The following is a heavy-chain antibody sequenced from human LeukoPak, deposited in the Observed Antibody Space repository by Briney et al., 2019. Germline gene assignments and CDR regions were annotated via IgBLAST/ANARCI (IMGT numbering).Heavy chain of an antibody. CDR2: ISSSSIYT. CDR3: ARGSEEYCGGDCYSNAFDI. Sequence: GGSLRLSCAASGFTFSDYYMSWIRQAPGKGPEWVSYISSSSIYTNYADSVKGRFTISRDNAKNSLYLQMNSLRAEDTAVYYCARGSEEYCGGDCYSNAFDIWGQGTMVTVSS. J-gene: IGHJ3*02. V-gene: IGHV3-11*06. D-gene: IGHD2-21*02. CDR1: GFTFSDYY.